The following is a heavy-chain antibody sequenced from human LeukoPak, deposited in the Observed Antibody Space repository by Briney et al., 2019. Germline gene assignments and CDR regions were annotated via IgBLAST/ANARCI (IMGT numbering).Heavy chain of an antibody. V-gene: IGHV4-30-2*01. D-gene: IGHD6-13*01. CDR2: IYHSGST. J-gene: IGHJ4*02. CDR3: ARGGSSWYV. Sequence: PSETLSLTCTVSGGSISSGGYYWSWIRQPPGKGLEWIGYIYHSGSTYYNPSLKSRVTISVDRSKNQFSLKLSSVTAADTAVYYCARGGSSWYVWGQGTLVTVSS. CDR1: GGSISSGGYY.